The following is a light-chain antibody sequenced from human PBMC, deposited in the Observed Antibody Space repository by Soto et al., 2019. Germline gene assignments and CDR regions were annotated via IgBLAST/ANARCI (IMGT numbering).Light chain of an antibody. Sequence: EIALTQSPGTLSLSPGEGATLSCRASQSVGGTFLAWYQQKGGQAPRLLIHGASNRATGIPDRFSGSGSGTDFTLTISRLEPEDFAVYYCQQYETFSGTFGPGTKVEI. CDR2: GAS. V-gene: IGKV3-20*01. CDR1: QSVGGTF. CDR3: QQYETFSGT. J-gene: IGKJ1*01.